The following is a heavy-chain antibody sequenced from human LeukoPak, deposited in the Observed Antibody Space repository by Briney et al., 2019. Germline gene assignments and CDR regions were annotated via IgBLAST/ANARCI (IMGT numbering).Heavy chain of an antibody. Sequence: ASVKVSCKASAYTFTSYFIHWVRQAPGQGPEWVGIVHPSGGSTSYAEKFQGRVTMTSDTSTSTVYMELSSLRSEDTAVYYCAREVQDILTVYPFLDPWGQGTLVTVSS. D-gene: IGHD3-9*01. CDR2: VHPSGGST. CDR1: AYTFTSYF. J-gene: IGHJ5*02. V-gene: IGHV1-46*01. CDR3: AREVQDILTVYPFLDP.